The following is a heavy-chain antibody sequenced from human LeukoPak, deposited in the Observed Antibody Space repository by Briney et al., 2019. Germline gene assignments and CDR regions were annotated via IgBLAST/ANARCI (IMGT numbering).Heavy chain of an antibody. V-gene: IGHV4-61*02. CDR1: GGSISSGSYY. CDR3: AREDYSGSYLMDY. CDR2: IYTSGST. D-gene: IGHD1-26*01. J-gene: IGHJ4*02. Sequence: SETLSLTCTVSGGSISSGSYYWSWIRQPAGKGLEWIGRIYTSGSTNYNPSLKSRVTISVDTSKNQFSLKLSSVTAADTAVYYCAREDYSGSYLMDYWGQGTLVTVSS.